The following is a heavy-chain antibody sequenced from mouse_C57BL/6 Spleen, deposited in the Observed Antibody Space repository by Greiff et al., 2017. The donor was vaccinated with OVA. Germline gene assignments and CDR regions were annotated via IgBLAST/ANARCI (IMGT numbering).Heavy chain of an antibody. CDR2: ISYDGSN. V-gene: IGHV3-6*01. J-gene: IGHJ4*01. Sequence: VQLQQSGPGLVKPSQSLSLTCSVTGYSITSGYYWNWIRQFPGNKLEWMGYISYDGSNNYNPSLKNRISITRDTSKNQFFLKLNSVTTEDTATYYCARDRGYYGSYYAMDYWGQGTSVTVSS. D-gene: IGHD1-1*01. CDR3: ARDRGYYGSYYAMDY. CDR1: GYSITSGYY.